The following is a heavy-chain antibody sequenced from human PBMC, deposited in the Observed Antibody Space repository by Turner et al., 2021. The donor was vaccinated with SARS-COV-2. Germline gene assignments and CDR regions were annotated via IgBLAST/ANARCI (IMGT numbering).Heavy chain of an antibody. Sequence: QGQLQESGPGLVRPSETLSLTCTVLGGPINSGGYYWGWIRQHPGKGLEWIGSIHYSGYSHHNPSLKGRLSMSVDASKNQFFLVLNSVTAADTAVYYCARGMWAHGGTPFDYWGQGILATVSS. D-gene: IGHD1-26*01. CDR3: ARGMWAHGGTPFDY. V-gene: IGHV4-31*03. CDR2: IHYSGYS. J-gene: IGHJ4*02. CDR1: GGPINSGGYY.